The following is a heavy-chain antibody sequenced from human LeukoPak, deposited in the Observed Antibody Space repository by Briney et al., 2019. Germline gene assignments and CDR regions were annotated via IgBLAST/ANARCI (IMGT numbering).Heavy chain of an antibody. V-gene: IGHV3-23*01. CDR2: ISGSTGTT. J-gene: IGHJ4*02. CDR3: ARGGGYSYGATDY. Sequence: GGSLRLSCAASGFTFTSYAMSWVRQAPGKGLEWVSGISGSTGTTYYADSVKGRFTISRDNAKSTLYLQMNSLRAEDTAVYYCARGGGYSYGATDYWGQGTLVTVSS. CDR1: GFTFTSYA. D-gene: IGHD5-18*01.